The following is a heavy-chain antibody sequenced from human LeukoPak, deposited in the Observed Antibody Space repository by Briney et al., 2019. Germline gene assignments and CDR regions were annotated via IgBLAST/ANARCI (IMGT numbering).Heavy chain of an antibody. CDR1: GGSISSYY. J-gene: IGHJ4*02. V-gene: IGHV4-59*01. Sequence: SETLSLTCTVSGGSISSYYWNWIRQPPGKGLEWIGYIYSSGSTNYNPSLKSRITISVDTSNNQFSLRLNSVTAADTAVYYCARGRGEPLLRFDYWGQGTLVTVSS. CDR2: IYSSGST. CDR3: ARGRGEPLLRFDY. D-gene: IGHD1-26*01.